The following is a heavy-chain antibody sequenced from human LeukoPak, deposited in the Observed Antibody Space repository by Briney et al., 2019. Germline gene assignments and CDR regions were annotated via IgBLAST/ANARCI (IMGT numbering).Heavy chain of an antibody. CDR3: ARGSREKTYYYGSGSYYHTDY. V-gene: IGHV3-20*04. J-gene: IGHJ4*02. CDR1: GFTFSDFY. Sequence: GGSLRLSCAASGFTFSDFYMSWVRQAPGKGLEMVSGINWNGGSTGYADSVKGRFTISRDNAKNSLYLQMNSLRAEDTALYYCARGSREKTYYYGSGSYYHTDYWGQGTLVTVSS. CDR2: INWNGGST. D-gene: IGHD3-10*01.